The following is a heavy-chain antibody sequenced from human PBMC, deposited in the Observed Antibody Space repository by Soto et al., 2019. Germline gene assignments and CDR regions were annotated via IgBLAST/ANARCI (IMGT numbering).Heavy chain of an antibody. Sequence: GGSLSLSCAASGFTFSDYYMSWMRQAPGKGLEWVSYISSSGSTIYYEDSVKGRFTISRDNAQNSLYLQMNSLRAEYTAVYYCATRITVFGLLIPPFDPWGQGTQVTVSS. D-gene: IGHD3-3*01. CDR3: ATRITVFGLLIPPFDP. V-gene: IGHV3-11*01. CDR2: ISSSGSTI. J-gene: IGHJ5*02. CDR1: GFTFSDYY.